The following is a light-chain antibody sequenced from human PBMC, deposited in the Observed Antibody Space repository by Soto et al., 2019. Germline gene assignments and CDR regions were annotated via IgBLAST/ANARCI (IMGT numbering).Light chain of an antibody. CDR2: EVS. Sequence: QSVLTQPASVSGSPGPSITLSCTGTSSDVGGYNYVSRYQQHPGKAPKLMIYEVSNRPSGVSNRFSATKSGNTASLTISGLQAEDDADYYCSSYTGSSTLGVFGGGTKLTVL. CDR1: SSDVGGYNY. V-gene: IGLV2-14*01. J-gene: IGLJ2*01. CDR3: SSYTGSSTLGV.